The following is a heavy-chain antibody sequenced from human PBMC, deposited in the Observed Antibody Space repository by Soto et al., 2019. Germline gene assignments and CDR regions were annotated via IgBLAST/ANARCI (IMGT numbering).Heavy chain of an antibody. CDR2: INHSGST. CDR3: AFRGYSGYDFSYFDY. V-gene: IGHV4-34*01. Sequence: PEETLSLTCAVYGGSFSGYYWSWIRQPPGKGLEWIGEINHSGSTNYNPSLKSRVTISVDTSKNQFSLKLSSVTAADTAVYYCAFRGYSGYDFSYFDYWGQGTLVTVSS. CDR1: GGSFSGYY. J-gene: IGHJ4*02. D-gene: IGHD5-12*01.